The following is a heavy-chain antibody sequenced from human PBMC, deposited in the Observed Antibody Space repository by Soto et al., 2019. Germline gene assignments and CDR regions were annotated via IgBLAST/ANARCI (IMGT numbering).Heavy chain of an antibody. CDR2: ISGSGGST. D-gene: IGHD3-16*01. CDR1: GFTFSSYA. Sequence: GGSLRLSCAASGFTFSSYAMSWVRQAPGKGLEWVSAISGSGGSTYYADSVKGRFTISRDNSKNTLYLQMNSLGAEATAVYYCATRMGGYYFDYWGQGTLVTVSS. CDR3: ATRMGGYYFDY. J-gene: IGHJ4*02. V-gene: IGHV3-23*01.